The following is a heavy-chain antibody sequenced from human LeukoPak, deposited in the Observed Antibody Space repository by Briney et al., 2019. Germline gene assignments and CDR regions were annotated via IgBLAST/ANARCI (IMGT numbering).Heavy chain of an antibody. CDR3: ARSSSGWYNYYGMDV. CDR2: INHSGST. D-gene: IGHD6-19*01. Sequence: SETLSLTCAVYGGSFSGYYWSWIRQPPGKGLEWIGEINHSGSTNYNPSLKSRVTISVDTSKNQFSLKLSSVTAGDTAVYYCARSSSGWYNYYGMDVWGQGTTVTVSS. V-gene: IGHV4-34*01. CDR1: GGSFSGYY. J-gene: IGHJ6*02.